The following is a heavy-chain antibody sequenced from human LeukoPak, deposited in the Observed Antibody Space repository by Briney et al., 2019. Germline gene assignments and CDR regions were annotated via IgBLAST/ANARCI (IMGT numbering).Heavy chain of an antibody. CDR2: ISGSGGST. V-gene: IGHV3-23*01. Sequence: GGSLRLSCEASGFIFNTYWMHWVRQAPGKGLEWVSAISGSGGSTYYADSVKGRFTISRDNSKNTLYLQMNSLRAEDTAVYYCAKAAVVVPAAMSYWGQGTLVTVSS. CDR1: GFIFNTYW. CDR3: AKAAVVVPAAMSY. D-gene: IGHD2-2*01. J-gene: IGHJ4*02.